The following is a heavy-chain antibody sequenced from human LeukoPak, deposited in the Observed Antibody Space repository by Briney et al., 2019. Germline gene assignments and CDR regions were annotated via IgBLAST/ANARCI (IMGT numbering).Heavy chain of an antibody. D-gene: IGHD3-9*01. V-gene: IGHV1-2*02. CDR2: INPHSGGT. Sequence: DSVKVSCKASGYTFTGYYIHWMRQAPGQGLEWMGWINPHSGGTNYAQNFQGRVTMTRDTSISTIYMELHTLRSDDTAVCFCARGLLTGRNWYFDLWGRGTLLTASS. CDR3: ARGLLTGRNWYFDL. CDR1: GYTFTGYY. J-gene: IGHJ2*01.